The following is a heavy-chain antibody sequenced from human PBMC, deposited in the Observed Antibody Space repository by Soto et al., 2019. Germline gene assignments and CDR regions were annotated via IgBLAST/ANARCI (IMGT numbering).Heavy chain of an antibody. CDR3: AKSSHDSSAYYRLDY. Sequence: PGGSLRLSCATSGFILSDCAMNWVRQAPGKGLEWVSYISSSSSVIDYADSVKGRFTVSRDNARNSLYLQMNSLRAEDTAVYYCAKSSHDSSAYYRLDYWGQGTQVTVSS. J-gene: IGHJ4*02. D-gene: IGHD3-22*01. CDR1: GFILSDCA. V-gene: IGHV3-48*01. CDR2: ISSSSSVI.